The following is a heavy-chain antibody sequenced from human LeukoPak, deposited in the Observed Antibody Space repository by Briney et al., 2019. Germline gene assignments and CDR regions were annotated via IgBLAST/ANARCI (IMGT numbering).Heavy chain of an antibody. CDR1: GGSISSYY. CDR3: ARVRGGYSSSGSYYPYYLHY. CDR2: IYYSGST. D-gene: IGHD3-10*01. J-gene: IGHJ4*02. Sequence: PSETVSLTCTVSGGSISSYYWSWLRQPPGKGLEWIGYIYYSGSTNYNPSLKSRVTISVDTSKNQFSLKLSSVTAADTAVYYCARVRGGYSSSGSYYPYYLHYWGQGTLVTVSS. V-gene: IGHV4-59*01.